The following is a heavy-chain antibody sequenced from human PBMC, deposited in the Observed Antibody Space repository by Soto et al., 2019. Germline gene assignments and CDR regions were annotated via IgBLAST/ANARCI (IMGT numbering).Heavy chain of an antibody. V-gene: IGHV4-39*07. CDR1: GGSISSSSYY. CDR2: IYYSGST. J-gene: IGHJ3*02. D-gene: IGHD3-10*01. Sequence: SSETLSLTCTVSGGSISSSSYYWGWIRQPPGKGLEWIGSIYYSGSTYYDPSLKSRVTISVDRSKNQFSLKLSSVTAADTAVYYCARAHGSGWGAFDIWGQGTMVTVSS. CDR3: ARAHGSGWGAFDI.